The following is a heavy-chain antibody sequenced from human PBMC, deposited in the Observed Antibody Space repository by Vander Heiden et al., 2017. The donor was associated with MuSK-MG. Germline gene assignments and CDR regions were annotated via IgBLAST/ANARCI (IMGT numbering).Heavy chain of an antibody. D-gene: IGHD3-9*01. CDR2: ISGSDGGT. CDR3: AKDPTRTITIFGH. Sequence: EVQLLQPGGGLIQPGGPMRLSCAASGITFTSYAMSWVRQPPGKGRARVSSISGSDGGTYCADSVKGRFTISRDTAKNTLYLQMNGLRAEDTAVYYCAKDPTRTITIFGHWGQGTLVTVSS. V-gene: IGHV3-23*01. J-gene: IGHJ4*02. CDR1: GITFTSYA.